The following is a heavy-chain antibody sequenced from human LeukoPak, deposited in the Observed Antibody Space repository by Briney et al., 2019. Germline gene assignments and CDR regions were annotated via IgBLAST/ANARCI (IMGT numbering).Heavy chain of an antibody. CDR3: TTAFGYCSGGSCLV. Sequence: GGSLRLSCAASGFTFSSYEMNWVRQAPGKGLEWVGRIKSKTDGGTTDYAAPVKGRFTISRDDSKNTLYLQMNSLKTEDTAVYYCTTAFGYCSGGSCLVWGQGTLVTVSS. D-gene: IGHD2-15*01. CDR1: GFTFSSYE. CDR2: IKSKTDGGTT. J-gene: IGHJ4*02. V-gene: IGHV3-15*01.